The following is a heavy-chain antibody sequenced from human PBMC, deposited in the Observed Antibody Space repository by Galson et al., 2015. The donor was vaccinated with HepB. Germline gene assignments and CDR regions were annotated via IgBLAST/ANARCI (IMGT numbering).Heavy chain of an antibody. D-gene: IGHD6-13*01. J-gene: IGHJ4*02. Sequence: SVKVSCKASGGTFSSYAISWVRQAPGQGLEWMGGIIPIFGTANYAQKFQGRVTMTTDTSTSTAYMELRSLRSDDTAVYYCARGAAAGRRDYWGQGTLVTVSS. V-gene: IGHV1-69*05. CDR1: GGTFSSYA. CDR3: ARGAAAGRRDY. CDR2: IIPIFGTA.